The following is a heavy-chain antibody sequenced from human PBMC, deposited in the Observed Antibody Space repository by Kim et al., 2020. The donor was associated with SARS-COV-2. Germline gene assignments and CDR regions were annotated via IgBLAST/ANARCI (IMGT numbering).Heavy chain of an antibody. CDR2: IWYDGSNK. V-gene: IGHV3-33*01. Sequence: GGSLRLSCAASGFTFSSYGMHWVRQAPGKGREWVAVIWYDGSNKYYADSVKGRFTISRDNSKNTLYLQMNSLRAEDTAVYYCARDFIVGATYPFDYWGQGTLVTVSS. CDR1: GFTFSSYG. J-gene: IGHJ4*02. CDR3: ARDFIVGATYPFDY. D-gene: IGHD1-26*01.